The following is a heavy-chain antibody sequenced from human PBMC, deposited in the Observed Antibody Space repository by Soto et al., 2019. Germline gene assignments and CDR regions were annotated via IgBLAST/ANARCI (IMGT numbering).Heavy chain of an antibody. V-gene: IGHV1-69*06. J-gene: IGHJ4*02. Sequence: SVKVSCKASGGTFSSYAISWVRQAPGQGLEWMGGIIPIFGTANYAQKFQGRVTTTADKSTSTAYMELSSLRSEDTAVYYCARDLLIAAAGLYFDYWGQGTLVTVSS. CDR1: GGTFSSYA. CDR2: IIPIFGTA. CDR3: ARDLLIAAAGLYFDY. D-gene: IGHD6-13*01.